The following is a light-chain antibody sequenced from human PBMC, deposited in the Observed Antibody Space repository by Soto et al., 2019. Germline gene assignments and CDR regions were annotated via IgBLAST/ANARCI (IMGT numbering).Light chain of an antibody. Sequence: AIRMTQSPSSFSASTGDRVTITCRASQGISSYLAWYQQKPGKAPKLLIYAASTLQSGVPSRFSGSGSGTDFTLSISRLQSEDFATYYCQQYYSYPPPFGPGTKVDIK. J-gene: IGKJ3*01. CDR2: AAS. V-gene: IGKV1-8*01. CDR1: QGISSY. CDR3: QQYYSYPPP.